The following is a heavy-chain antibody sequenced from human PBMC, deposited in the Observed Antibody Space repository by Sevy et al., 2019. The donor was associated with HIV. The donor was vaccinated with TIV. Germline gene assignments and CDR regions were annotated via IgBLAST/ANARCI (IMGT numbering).Heavy chain of an antibody. CDR3: ARYNFWTGHCDYFDY. CDR1: GGSISSHY. V-gene: IGHV4-4*07. CDR2: IDTSGGT. Sequence: SETLSLTCSVSGGSISSHYWSWIRQPAGEGLEWIGRIDTSGGTNYNPSLKTRVTMSIDTSKNQFSLRLSSVTAADTAVYYCARYNFWTGHCDYFDYWGPGALVTVSS. J-gene: IGHJ4*02. D-gene: IGHD3-3*01.